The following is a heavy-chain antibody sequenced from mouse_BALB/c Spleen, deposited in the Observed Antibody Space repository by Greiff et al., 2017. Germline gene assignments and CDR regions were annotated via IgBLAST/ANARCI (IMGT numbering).Heavy chain of an antibody. CDR1: GYSFTGYF. CDR2: INPYNGDT. Sequence: EVKLMESGPELVKPGASVKISCKASGYSFTGYFMNWVMQSHGKSLEWIGRINPYNGDTFYNQKFKGKATLTVDKSSSTAHMELRSLASEDSAVYYCARGDYDEAWFAYWGQGTLVTVSA. D-gene: IGHD2-4*01. V-gene: IGHV1-20*02. J-gene: IGHJ3*01. CDR3: ARGDYDEAWFAY.